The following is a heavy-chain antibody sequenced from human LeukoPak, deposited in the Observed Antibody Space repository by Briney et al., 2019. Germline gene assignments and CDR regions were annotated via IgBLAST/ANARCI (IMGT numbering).Heavy chain of an antibody. CDR2: IIPILGIA. V-gene: IGHV1-69*04. J-gene: IGHJ4*02. D-gene: IGHD3-9*01. CDR3: ASFAYDKTDY. Sequence: GASVKVSCKASGGTFSSYAISWVRQAPGQGLEWMGRIIPILGIANYAQKFQGRVTITADKSTSTAYMELSSLRSEDTAVYYRASFAYDKTDYWGQGTLVTVSS. CDR1: GGTFSSYA.